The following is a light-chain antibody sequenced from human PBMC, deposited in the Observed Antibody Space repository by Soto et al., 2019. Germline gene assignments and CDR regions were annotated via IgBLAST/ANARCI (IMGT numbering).Light chain of an antibody. Sequence: EIVLTQSPGTLSLSPGEGATLSCRASQSVSTNFFAWYQQKPGQAPRLLIYGASTRATGIPDRFSGSGFGTDFTLTISRLEPEDFAVYYCQQYGRTSWTFGQGTKVEIK. V-gene: IGKV3-20*01. CDR3: QQYGRTSWT. J-gene: IGKJ1*01. CDR2: GAS. CDR1: QSVSTNF.